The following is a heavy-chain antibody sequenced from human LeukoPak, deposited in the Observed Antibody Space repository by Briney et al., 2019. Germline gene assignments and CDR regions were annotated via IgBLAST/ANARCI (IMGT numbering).Heavy chain of an antibody. CDR2: INSDGSST. J-gene: IGHJ4*02. V-gene: IGHV3-74*01. CDR3: ANDLLGYCSGGSCENPGY. CDR1: GFTFSSYW. Sequence: GGSLRLSCAASGFTFSSYWMHWVRQAPGKGLVWVSRINSDGSSTSYADSMKGRFTISRDNAKNTLYPQMNSLRAEDTAVYYCANDLLGYCSGGSCENPGYWGQGTLVTVSS. D-gene: IGHD2-15*01.